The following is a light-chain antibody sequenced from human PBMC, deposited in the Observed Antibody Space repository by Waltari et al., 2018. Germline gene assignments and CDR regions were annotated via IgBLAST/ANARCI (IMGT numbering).Light chain of an antibody. Sequence: DIQMTQSPSTLSASVGDTITIPCRASQSISNYLDWYQQKPGKAPKLLIYKVSSSGSGVPSRISGSGSGTEFTLTISSLPPDDFATYYCQHYNTHSSFGQGTKLEIK. CDR1: QSISNY. CDR3: QHYNTHSS. V-gene: IGKV1-5*03. J-gene: IGKJ2*03. CDR2: KVS.